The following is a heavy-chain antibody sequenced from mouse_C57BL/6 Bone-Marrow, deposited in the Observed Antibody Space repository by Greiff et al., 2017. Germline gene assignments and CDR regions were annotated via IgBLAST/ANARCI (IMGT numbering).Heavy chain of an antibody. J-gene: IGHJ4*01. D-gene: IGHD1-1*01. CDR2: IYPRSGNT. CDR1: GYTFTSYG. V-gene: IGHV1-81*01. CDR3: AREGMGLRLYAMDY. Sequence: QVQLKQSGAELARPGASVKLSCKASGYTFTSYGISWVKQRTGQGLEWIGEIYPRSGNTYYNEKFKGKATLTADKSSSTAYMELRSLTSEDSAVYFCAREGMGLRLYAMDYWGQGTSVTVA.